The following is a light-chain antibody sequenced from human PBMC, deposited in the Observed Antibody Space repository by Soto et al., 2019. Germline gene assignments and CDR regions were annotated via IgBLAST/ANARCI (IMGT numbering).Light chain of an antibody. Sequence: QSVLTQPASVSGSPGQSITISCTGTSSDVGGYNYVSWYQQHPGKAPKLMIYDVSNRPSGVSNRFSGSKSGNTASLTISGLQAEGEADYYCSSYTSSNTLEGVFGXGTKVTVL. J-gene: IGLJ1*01. CDR2: DVS. V-gene: IGLV2-14*01. CDR3: SSYTSSNTLEGV. CDR1: SSDVGGYNY.